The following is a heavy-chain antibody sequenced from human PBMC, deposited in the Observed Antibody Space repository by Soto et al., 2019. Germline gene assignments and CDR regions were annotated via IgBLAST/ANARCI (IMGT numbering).Heavy chain of an antibody. J-gene: IGHJ5*02. V-gene: IGHV4-39*01. CDR1: GGSISSSSYY. CDR3: ARHRSVVVPAAPSNWFDP. D-gene: IGHD2-2*01. Sequence: SETLSLTCTVSGGSISSSSYYWGWIRQPPGKGLEWIGSIYYSGSTYYNPSLKSRVTISVDTSKNQFSLKLSSVTAADTAVYYCARHRSVVVPAAPSNWFDPWGQGTLVTVSS. CDR2: IYYSGST.